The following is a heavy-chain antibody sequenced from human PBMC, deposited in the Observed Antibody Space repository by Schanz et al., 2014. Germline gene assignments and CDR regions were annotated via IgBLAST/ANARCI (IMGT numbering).Heavy chain of an antibody. CDR2: ISDSGDST. CDR1: GFTFSDYH. D-gene: IGHD2-2*01. J-gene: IGHJ4*02. V-gene: IGHV3-11*01. CDR3: AKVAPAATYLDS. Sequence: QVQLVESGGGLVKPGGSLRLSCAASGFTFSDYHMTWIRQAPGKGLEWVSDISDSGDSTHYADSVKGRFTISRDNAKNSLFLQMNSLSAEDTAVYYCAKVAPAATYLDSWGLGTLVTVSS.